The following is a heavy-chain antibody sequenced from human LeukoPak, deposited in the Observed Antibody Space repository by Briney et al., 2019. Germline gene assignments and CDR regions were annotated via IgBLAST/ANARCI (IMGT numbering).Heavy chain of an antibody. CDR3: ARDAQRGFDYSNSLQY. V-gene: IGHV3-33*01. Sequence: GGSLRLSCAASGFIFSHYGMHWVRQAPGKGLEWVAVIWSDGTNRYYADSVKGRFTINRDDSQKRVFLQMNSLRAEDTAVYYCARDAQRGFDYSNSLQYWGQGALVTVSS. CDR2: IWSDGTNR. D-gene: IGHD4-11*01. J-gene: IGHJ4*02. CDR1: GFIFSHYG.